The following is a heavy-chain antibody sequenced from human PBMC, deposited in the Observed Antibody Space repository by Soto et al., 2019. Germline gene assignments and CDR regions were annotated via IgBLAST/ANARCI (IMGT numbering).Heavy chain of an antibody. V-gene: IGHV3-21*01. CDR1: GFTFSTYR. J-gene: IGHJ6*02. D-gene: IGHD4-17*01. CDR3: ATTTMTTDYYGLDV. Sequence: PGGSLRLSCAAPGFTFSTYRMNWVRQAPGKGLEWVSYIGSSTSSIDYADSVKGRFTISRDNAKNSLYLQMNSLRAEDTAVYYCATTTMTTDYYGLDVWGQGTTVTVSS. CDR2: IGSSTSSI.